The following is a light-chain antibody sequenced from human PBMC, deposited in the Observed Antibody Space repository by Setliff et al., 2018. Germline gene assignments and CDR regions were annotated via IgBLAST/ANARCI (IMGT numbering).Light chain of an antibody. Sequence: QSALTQPPSASGSPGQSVTISCTGTSSDVGGYNYVSWYQQHPGKAPKLMIYEVSKRPSGVPDRFSGSKSGNTASLTVSGLQAEDEADYYCSSYAGSNNFPDVFGTGTKGTV. CDR1: SSDVGGYNY. CDR3: SSYAGSNNFPDV. CDR2: EVS. J-gene: IGLJ1*01. V-gene: IGLV2-8*01.